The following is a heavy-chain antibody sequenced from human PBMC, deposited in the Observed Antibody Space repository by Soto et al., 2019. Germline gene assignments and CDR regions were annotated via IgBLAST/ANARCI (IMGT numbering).Heavy chain of an antibody. CDR1: GFSLSTSGVG. Sequence: QITLKESGPTLVKPTQPLTLTCTFSGFSLSTSGVGVGWIRQPPGKALEWLALSYWDGDKRYSPSLKSRLTITKDTSKIQVVLTMTDIDPVDTATYYCAHRFDICYYYYYMDVWGKGTTVTVSS. CDR3: AHRFDICYYYYYMDV. V-gene: IGHV2-5*02. D-gene: IGHD3-9*01. CDR2: SYWDGDK. J-gene: IGHJ6*03.